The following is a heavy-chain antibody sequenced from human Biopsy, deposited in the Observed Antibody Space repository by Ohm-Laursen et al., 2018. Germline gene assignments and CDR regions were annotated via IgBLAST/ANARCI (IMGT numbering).Heavy chain of an antibody. J-gene: IGHJ2*01. CDR2: IWYDGSNK. CDR3: ARDQSGLRGINWSFDL. CDR1: GFTFSNYG. Sequence: LRLSCTASGFTFSNYGMHWVRQAPGKGLEWVALIWYDGSNKNSEDSVKGRFTVSRDNSKNTLFLQMNNLRAEDTAVYYCARDQSGLRGINWSFDLWGRGTLVTVSS. D-gene: IGHD5/OR15-5a*01. V-gene: IGHV3-33*01.